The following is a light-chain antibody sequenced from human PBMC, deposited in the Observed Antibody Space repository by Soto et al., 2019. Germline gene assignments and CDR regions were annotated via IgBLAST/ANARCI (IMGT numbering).Light chain of an antibody. Sequence: QSVLTQPASVSGSPGQSITISCTGTSSDIGAYNYVSWYQQHPGKAPKLMLYEVSNRPSGVSIRFSGSKSGNTASLTISGLQAEDEADYYCNSYTSSSTPYVFGTGTKVTVL. CDR3: NSYTSSSTPYV. V-gene: IGLV2-14*01. J-gene: IGLJ1*01. CDR1: SSDIGAYNY. CDR2: EVS.